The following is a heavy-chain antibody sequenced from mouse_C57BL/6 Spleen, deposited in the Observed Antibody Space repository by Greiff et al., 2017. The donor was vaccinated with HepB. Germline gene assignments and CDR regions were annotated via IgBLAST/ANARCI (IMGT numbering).Heavy chain of an antibody. V-gene: IGHV1-15*01. D-gene: IGHD2-5*01. CDR3: TRDSNYRQAWFAY. CDR2: IDPETGGT. Sequence: QVQLQQSGAELVRPGASVTLSCKASGYTFTDYEMHWVKQTPVHGLEWIGAIDPETGGTAYNQKFKGKAILTADKSSSTAYMELRSLTSEDSAVYYCTRDSNYRQAWFAYWGQGTLVTVSA. CDR1: GYTFTDYE. J-gene: IGHJ3*01.